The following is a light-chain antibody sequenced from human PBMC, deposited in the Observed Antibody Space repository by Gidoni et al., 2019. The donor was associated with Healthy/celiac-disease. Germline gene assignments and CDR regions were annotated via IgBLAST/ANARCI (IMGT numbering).Light chain of an antibody. CDR2: KAS. CDR3: QQYNSYWT. J-gene: IGKJ1*01. V-gene: IGKV1-5*03. Sequence: DIQMTQSPSTLSASVGDRVTITCRASQSISSWLAWYQQKPGKAPKLLIYKASSLESGVPSRFSGSGSGTEFTLTISSLQPDDFANYYCQQYNSYWTFXQXTKVEIK. CDR1: QSISSW.